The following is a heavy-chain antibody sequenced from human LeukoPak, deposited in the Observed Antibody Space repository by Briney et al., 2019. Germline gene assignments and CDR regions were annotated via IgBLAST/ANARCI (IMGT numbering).Heavy chain of an antibody. CDR1: GFTFSSYG. J-gene: IGHJ4*02. CDR3: ARVGGYSSSWYLDY. V-gene: IGHV3-33*01. Sequence: GGSLRLSCAASGFTFSSYGMHWVRQAPGKGLEWVAVIWYDGSNKYYADSVKGRFTISRDNSKNTLYLQMNSLRAEDTAVYYCARVGGYSSSWYLDYWGQGTLVTVSS. CDR2: IWYDGSNK. D-gene: IGHD6-13*01.